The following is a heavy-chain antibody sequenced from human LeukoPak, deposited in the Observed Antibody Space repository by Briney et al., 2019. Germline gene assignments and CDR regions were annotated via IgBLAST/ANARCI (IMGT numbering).Heavy chain of an antibody. J-gene: IGHJ4*02. Sequence: PGGSLRLSCAASGFTFSSYGMHWVRQAPGKGLEWVSVIYGGGSTYYADSVKGRFTMSRDNSKNTLYLQMNSLRAEDTAVYYCASSSSWYSGLDYWGQGTLVTVSS. CDR3: ASSSSWYSGLDY. D-gene: IGHD6-13*01. CDR2: IYGGGST. V-gene: IGHV3-NL1*01. CDR1: GFTFSSYG.